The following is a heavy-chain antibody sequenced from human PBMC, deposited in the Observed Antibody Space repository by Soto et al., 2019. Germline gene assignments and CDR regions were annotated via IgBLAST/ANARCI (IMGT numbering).Heavy chain of an antibody. Sequence: PGGSLRLSCAASGFTFSSYGMHWVRQAPGKGLEWVAVIWDDGSNTYYADFVKGRLTISRDNSKNTLYLQVNSLRAEDTALYYCAKGLGYFGSGRYYNNYGLDVWGQGTTVTVSS. J-gene: IGHJ6*02. CDR2: IWDDGSNT. D-gene: IGHD3-10*01. CDR1: GFTFSSYG. V-gene: IGHV3-33*06. CDR3: AKGLGYFGSGRYYNNYGLDV.